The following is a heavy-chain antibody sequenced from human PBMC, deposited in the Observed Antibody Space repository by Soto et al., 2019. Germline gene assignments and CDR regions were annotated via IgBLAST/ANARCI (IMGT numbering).Heavy chain of an antibody. J-gene: IGHJ6*02. D-gene: IGHD6-6*01. CDR1: GGSISSGDYY. CDR2: IYYSGST. CDR3: ARDFGIAARPPVRWYYGMDV. V-gene: IGHV4-30-4*01. Sequence: PSETLSLTCTVSGGSISSGDYYWSWIRQPPGKGLEWIGYIYYSGSTYYNPSLKSRVTISVDTSKNQFSLKLSSVTAADTAVYYCARDFGIAARPPVRWYYGMDVWGQGTTVTAP.